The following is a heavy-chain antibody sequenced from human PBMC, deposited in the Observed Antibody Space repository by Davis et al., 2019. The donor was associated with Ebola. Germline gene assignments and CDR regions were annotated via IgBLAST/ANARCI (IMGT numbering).Heavy chain of an antibody. Sequence: GESLKISCAASGFTFDDYGMSWVRHAPGKALEWVSSISSDSDYIYYADSAKGRFTISRDNAKNSLFLQMDSLGAEDTAVYYCARDRPLDFFFGDYYGMDVWGQGTTVTVS. D-gene: IGHD3-16*01. CDR1: GFTFDDYG. CDR2: ISSDSDYI. J-gene: IGHJ6*02. CDR3: ARDRPLDFFFGDYYGMDV. V-gene: IGHV3-21*01.